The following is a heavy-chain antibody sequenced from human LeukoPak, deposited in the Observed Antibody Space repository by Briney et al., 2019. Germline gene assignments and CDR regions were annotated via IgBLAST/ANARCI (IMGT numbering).Heavy chain of an antibody. CDR3: ARAAGILYMDV. CDR1: GFTFSSYA. CDR2: ISYDGSNK. D-gene: IGHD6-13*01. Sequence: GGSLRLSCAASGFTFSSYAMHWVRQAPGKGLEWVAVISYDGSNKYYADSVKGRFTISRDNSKNTLYLQMNSLRAEDTAVYYCARAAGILYMDVWGKGTTVTVSS. J-gene: IGHJ6*03. V-gene: IGHV3-30*04.